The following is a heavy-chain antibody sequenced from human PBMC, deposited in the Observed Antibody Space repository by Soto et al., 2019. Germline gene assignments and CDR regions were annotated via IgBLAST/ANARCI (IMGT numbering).Heavy chain of an antibody. CDR3: ARTDIVSTNWFDP. D-gene: IGHD5-12*01. V-gene: IGHV4-34*02. CDR1: GESFIGYY. CDR2: INHRGST. J-gene: IGHJ5*02. Sequence: QVHLQQWGAGLLKPSETLSLTCTAYGESFIGYYWTWIRQPPGKGLEWIGEINHRGSTNYNPSHKSRVSISIDTSKNQFSLKLTSVTAADTSVYCCARTDIVSTNWFDPWGQGTLVTVSS.